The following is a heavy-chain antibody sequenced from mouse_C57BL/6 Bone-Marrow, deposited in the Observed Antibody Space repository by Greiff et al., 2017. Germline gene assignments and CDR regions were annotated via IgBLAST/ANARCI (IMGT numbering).Heavy chain of an antibody. Sequence: VQLKESGPELVKPGASVKIPCKASGYTFTDYNMDWVKQSHGKSLEWIGDINPNNGCTIYNQKFKGKATLTVDKSSSTAYMELRSLTSEDTAVYYCARQVSSYGSSMDYWGQGTSVTVSS. J-gene: IGHJ4*01. CDR1: GYTFTDYN. CDR2: INPNNGCT. V-gene: IGHV1-18*01. CDR3: ARQVSSYGSSMDY. D-gene: IGHD1-1*01.